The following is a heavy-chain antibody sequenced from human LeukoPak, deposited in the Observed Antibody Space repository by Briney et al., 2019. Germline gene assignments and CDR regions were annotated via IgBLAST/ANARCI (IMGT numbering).Heavy chain of an antibody. V-gene: IGHV3-30-3*01. D-gene: IGHD6-19*01. CDR2: ISYDGNIR. Sequence: GGSLRLSCAASGFPFSSYAMHWVRQAPGEGLEWLSFISYDGNIRYFADSVKGRFTISRDNAKNMVYLQMNTLRAEDTAVYYCARWKAVAGTGADYWGQGTLVTVSS. J-gene: IGHJ4*02. CDR1: GFPFSSYA. CDR3: ARWKAVAGTGADY.